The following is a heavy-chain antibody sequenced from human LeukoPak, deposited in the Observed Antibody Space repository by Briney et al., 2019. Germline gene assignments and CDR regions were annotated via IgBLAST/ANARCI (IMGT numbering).Heavy chain of an antibody. V-gene: IGHV3-21*01. J-gene: IGHJ4*02. Sequence: GSLRLSCAASGFTFSSYSMNWVRQAPGKGLEWVSSISSSSSYIYYADSVKGRFTISRDNSKNTLYLQMNSLRAEDTAVYYCAKGDHYDSSGYEAPIDYWGQGTLVTVSS. D-gene: IGHD3-22*01. CDR1: GFTFSSYS. CDR3: AKGDHYDSSGYEAPIDY. CDR2: ISSSSSYI.